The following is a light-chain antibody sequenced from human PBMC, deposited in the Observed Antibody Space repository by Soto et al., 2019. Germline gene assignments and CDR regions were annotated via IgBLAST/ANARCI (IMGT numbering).Light chain of an antibody. V-gene: IGLV7-46*01. CDR2: DTS. J-gene: IGLJ2*01. CDR1: TGAVTSGHY. Sequence: AVVTQEPSLTVSPGGTVTLTCGSSTGAVTSGHYPYWFQQKPGQAPRTLIYDTSNKHSWTPARFSGSLLGGKAALTLSGAQPEDEYEYYCLLSYSGAREGVFGGGTKVTV. CDR3: LLSYSGAREGV.